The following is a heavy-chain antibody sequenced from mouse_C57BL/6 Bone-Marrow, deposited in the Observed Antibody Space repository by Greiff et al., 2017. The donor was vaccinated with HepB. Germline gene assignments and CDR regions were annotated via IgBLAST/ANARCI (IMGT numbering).Heavy chain of an antibody. D-gene: IGHD1-1*01. Sequence: QVQLQQSGAELVRPGASVTLSCKASGYTFTDYEMHWVKQTPVHGLEWIGAIDPETGGTAYNQKFKGKAILTADKSSSTAYMELRSLKSEDSAVYYCTRTVAGKNYFDYWGQGTTLTVSS. CDR2: IDPETGGT. CDR3: TRTVAGKNYFDY. V-gene: IGHV1-15*01. CDR1: GYTFTDYE. J-gene: IGHJ2*01.